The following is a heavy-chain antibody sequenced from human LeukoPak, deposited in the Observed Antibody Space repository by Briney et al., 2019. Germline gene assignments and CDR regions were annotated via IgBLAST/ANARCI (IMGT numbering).Heavy chain of an antibody. V-gene: IGHV3-72*01. CDR3: VRGDGYDRRSFEY. D-gene: IGHD5-12*01. CDR2: TRDKANSYTT. J-gene: IGHJ4*02. CDR1: GFTFSDHY. Sequence: GGSLRLSCAASGFTFSDHYMDWVRQAPGKGLEWVGRTRDKANSYTTEYAASVKGRFTISRDASKTSLYLQMNSLKTEDTAVYYCVRGDGYDRRSFEYWGQGTLVTVSS.